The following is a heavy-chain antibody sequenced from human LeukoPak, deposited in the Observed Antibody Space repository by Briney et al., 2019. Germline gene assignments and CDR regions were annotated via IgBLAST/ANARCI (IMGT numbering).Heavy chain of an antibody. V-gene: IGHV1-8*01. Sequence: ASVKLSFKASGYTCTIYDNNWVRKPPGPGQERMGWMNTNSGNTGYAQKLQGRVTMTRNTSISTAYMELSSLRSEDTAVYYCARGGGVGATMPFYWYFDLWGRGTLVTVSS. J-gene: IGHJ2*01. CDR1: GYTCTIYD. CDR3: ARGGGVGATMPFYWYFDL. CDR2: MNTNSGNT. D-gene: IGHD1-26*01.